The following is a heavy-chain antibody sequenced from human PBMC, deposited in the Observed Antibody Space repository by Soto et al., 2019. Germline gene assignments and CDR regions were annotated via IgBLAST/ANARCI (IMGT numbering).Heavy chain of an antibody. CDR3: AKEGYHDSSGLDPCPGQFDP. Sequence: PGGSLRLSCAASGFTFSSYDMHWVRQAPGKGLECVAVISYAGSNKYYADSVKGRFTISRDNSKNTLYLQMNSLRAEDTAVYYCAKEGYHDSSGLDPCPGQFDPWGQGTLVTVSS. J-gene: IGHJ5*02. D-gene: IGHD3-22*01. CDR2: ISYAGSNK. CDR1: GFTFSSYD. V-gene: IGHV3-30*18.